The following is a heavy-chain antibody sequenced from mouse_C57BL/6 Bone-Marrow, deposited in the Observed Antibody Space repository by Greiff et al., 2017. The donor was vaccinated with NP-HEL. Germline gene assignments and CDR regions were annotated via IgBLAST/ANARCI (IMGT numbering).Heavy chain of an antibody. D-gene: IGHD2-3*01. CDR3: ARGDDGYFSYYFDY. CDR1: GYTFTDYY. J-gene: IGHJ2*01. CDR2: INPNNGGT. Sequence: EVQLQQSGPELVKPGASVKISCKASGYTFTDYYMNWVKQSHGKSLEWIGDINPNNGGTSYNQKFKGKATLTVDKSSSTAYMELRSLTSEDSAVYYCARGDDGYFSYYFDYWGQGTTLTVSS. V-gene: IGHV1-26*01.